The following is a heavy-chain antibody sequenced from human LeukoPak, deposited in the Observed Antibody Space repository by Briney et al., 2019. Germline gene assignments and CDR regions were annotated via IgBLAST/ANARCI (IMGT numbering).Heavy chain of an antibody. Sequence: GGSLRLSCEASGFTFSNYDMHGVRQTTGKGLEGVSLINTGGGTFYPDSVKGRFTISRENAKNSLYLQMNSLTVDDTAVYYCAREAFTDSTGYYFSPLDMWGQGTMVTVSS. J-gene: IGHJ3*02. V-gene: IGHV3-13*01. CDR2: INTGGGT. CDR1: GFTFSNYD. D-gene: IGHD3-22*01. CDR3: AREAFTDSTGYYFSPLDM.